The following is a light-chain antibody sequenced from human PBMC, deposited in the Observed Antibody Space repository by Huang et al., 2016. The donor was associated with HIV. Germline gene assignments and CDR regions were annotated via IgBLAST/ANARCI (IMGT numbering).Light chain of an antibody. CDR1: QRVSSN. CDR3: QQYNNWPRT. CDR2: DAS. V-gene: IGKV3-15*01. Sequence: ERVLTQSPVTLSVSPGERATLSCRASQRVSSNLAWYQQKPGQAPRLLIYDASTRASDIPARFSGSGSDIEFTLTITSLQSEDFAVYYCQQYNNWPRTFGQGTKVEIK. J-gene: IGKJ2*01.